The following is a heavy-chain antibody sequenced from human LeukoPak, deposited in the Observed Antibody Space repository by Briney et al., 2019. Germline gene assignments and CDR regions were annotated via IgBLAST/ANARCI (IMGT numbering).Heavy chain of an antibody. J-gene: IGHJ5*02. V-gene: IGHV4-34*01. CDR2: INHSGST. Sequence: PSETLSLTCAVYGGSFSGYYWSWIRQPPGKGLEWIGEINHSGSTNYNPSLKSRVTISVDTSKNQFSLKLSSVTAADTAVYYCARGAKKGGKARSGWFDPWGQGTLVTVSS. CDR3: ARGAKKGGKARSGWFDP. D-gene: IGHD1-26*01. CDR1: GGSFSGYY.